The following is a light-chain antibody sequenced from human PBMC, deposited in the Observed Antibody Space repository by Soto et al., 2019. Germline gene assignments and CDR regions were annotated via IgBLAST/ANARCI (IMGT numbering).Light chain of an antibody. CDR2: DAS. CDR1: QSMNDW. V-gene: IGKV1-5*01. J-gene: IGKJ1*01. CDR3: LRYNAFSQT. Sequence: DIQMTQSPSTLSASVGDRVTITCRASQSMNDWLAWYPQKPGKAPKVLIYDASSLQSGVPSRFSGSGSGTEVTLTIDSLQPDDVATYYCLRYNAFSQTFGQGTKVEI.